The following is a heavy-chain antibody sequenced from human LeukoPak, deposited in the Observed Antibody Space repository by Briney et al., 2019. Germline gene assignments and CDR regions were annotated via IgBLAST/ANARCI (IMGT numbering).Heavy chain of an antibody. V-gene: IGHV1-2*02. J-gene: IGHJ6*03. CDR2: INPNSGGT. D-gene: IGHD6-13*01. CDR1: GYTFTSYD. Sequence: GAAVKVSCKASGYTFTSYDINWVRQAPGQGLEWMGWINPNSGGTNYAQKFQGRVTMTRDTSISTAYMELSRLRSDDTAVYYCARSPDSSNWYFYYYYMDVWGKGTTVTVSS. CDR3: ARSPDSSNWYFYYYYMDV.